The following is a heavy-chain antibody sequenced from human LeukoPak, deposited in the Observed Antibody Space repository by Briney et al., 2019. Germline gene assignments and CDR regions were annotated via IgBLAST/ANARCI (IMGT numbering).Heavy chain of an antibody. J-gene: IGHJ4*02. Sequence: GGSLRLSCAASGFTVSSKYMSWLRQAPGKGLEWVSILYSGGSIYYADSVKGRFTISRDNSKNTLYLQMNSLRAEDTAVYYCARGDSTGSYFDYWGQGTLVTVSS. CDR3: ARGDSTGSYFDY. D-gene: IGHD3-22*01. CDR2: LYSGGSI. CDR1: GFTVSSKY. V-gene: IGHV3-53*01.